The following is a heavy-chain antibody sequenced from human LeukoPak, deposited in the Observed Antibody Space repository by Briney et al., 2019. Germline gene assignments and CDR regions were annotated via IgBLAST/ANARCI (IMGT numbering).Heavy chain of an antibody. J-gene: IGHJ4*02. Sequence: GGSLRLSCAASGFTFDDYAMHWVRQAPGKGLEWVSLIGGNGGSTYYADSVKGRFTISRDNSKNSLYLQMNSLRTEDTALYYCAKYTVFGNYLDYWGQGTLVTVSS. CDR3: AKYTVFGNYLDY. CDR1: GFTFDDYA. V-gene: IGHV3-43*02. D-gene: IGHD3-16*01. CDR2: IGGNGGST.